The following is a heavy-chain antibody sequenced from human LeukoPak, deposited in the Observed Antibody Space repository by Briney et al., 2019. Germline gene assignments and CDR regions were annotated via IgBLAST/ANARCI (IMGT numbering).Heavy chain of an antibody. CDR2: IKPNSGDT. CDR1: GYTFTAYS. CDR3: ASTLGYCTSSSCPDIDY. J-gene: IGHJ4*02. V-gene: IGHV1-2*02. Sequence: GAPVKVSCKASGYTFTAYSMHWVRQAPRQGLEWMGWIKPNSGDTNYAQKFQGRVTMTRDTSISAAYMELSRLRSDDTAVYYCASTLGYCTSSSCPDIDYWGQGTLVTVSS. D-gene: IGHD2-2*01.